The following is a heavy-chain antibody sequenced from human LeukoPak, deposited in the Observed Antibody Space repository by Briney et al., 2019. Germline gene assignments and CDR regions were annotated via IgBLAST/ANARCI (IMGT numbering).Heavy chain of an antibody. CDR2: ISGSGGST. Sequence: GGSLRLSCAASGFTFSSYAMSWVRQAPGKGLEWVSAISGSGGSTYYADSVKGRFTISRDNAKNSLYLQMNSLRDEDTAVYYCATCYYYDSSGYSNYFDYWGQGTLVTVSS. CDR3: ATCYYYDSSGYSNYFDY. CDR1: GFTFSSYA. J-gene: IGHJ4*02. V-gene: IGHV3-23*01. D-gene: IGHD3-22*01.